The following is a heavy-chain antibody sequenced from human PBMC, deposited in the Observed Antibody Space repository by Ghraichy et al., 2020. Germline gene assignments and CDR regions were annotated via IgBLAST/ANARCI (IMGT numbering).Heavy chain of an antibody. CDR2: IYYSGST. D-gene: IGHD6-19*01. CDR3: ARGRQAVAVPFDY. CDR1: GGSISSYY. V-gene: IGHV4-59*01. J-gene: IGHJ4*02. Sequence: SETLSLTCTVSGGSISSYYWSWIRQPPGKGLEWIGYIYYSGSTNYNPSLKSRVTISVDTSKNQFSLKLSSVTAADTAVYYCARGRQAVAVPFDYWGQGTLVTVSS.